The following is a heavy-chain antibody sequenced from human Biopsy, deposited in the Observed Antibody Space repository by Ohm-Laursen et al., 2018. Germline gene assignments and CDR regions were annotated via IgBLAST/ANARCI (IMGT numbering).Heavy chain of an antibody. CDR2: ISYTGGI. J-gene: IGHJ4*02. D-gene: IGHD2-2*01. V-gene: IGHV4-59*12. CDR1: GGSISGYH. Sequence: GTLSLTCTVSGGSISGYHWSWIRKSPGKGLEWLAYISYTGGITSNPSLNGRATISLDTSKNQFSLRLIYVTAADTAVYYWARMPHFDYWGQGILVTVSS. CDR3: ARMPHFDY.